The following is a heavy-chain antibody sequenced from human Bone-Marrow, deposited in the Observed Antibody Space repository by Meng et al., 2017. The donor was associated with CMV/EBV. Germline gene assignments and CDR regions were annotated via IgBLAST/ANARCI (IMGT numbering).Heavy chain of an antibody. J-gene: IGHJ5*02. CDR2: ISSSSSYI. Sequence: GGSLRLSCAASGFTFSSYSMNWVRQAPGKGLEWVSSISSSSSYIYYADSVKGRFTISRDNAKNSLYLQMNSLRAEDTAVYYCARGGIAARIRGSWFDPWGQGTLVTVYS. CDR3: ARGGIAARIRGSWFDP. CDR1: GFTFSSYS. V-gene: IGHV3-21*01. D-gene: IGHD6-6*01.